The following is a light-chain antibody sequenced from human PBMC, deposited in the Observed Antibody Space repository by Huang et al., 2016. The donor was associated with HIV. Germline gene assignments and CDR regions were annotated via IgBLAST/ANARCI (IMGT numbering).Light chain of an antibody. J-gene: IGKJ4*01. V-gene: IGKV3-11*01. CDR3: KQRSSGVT. Sequence: IVLTQSPATLSWYPGERVTLSCRASQSVGNYIAWYQQHPGQSPRLLIYDTSNRATGTPVRFSGSGSGTDFTLTISSLESDDFAVYYCKQRSSGVTFGGGTKLQVK. CDR2: DTS. CDR1: QSVGNY.